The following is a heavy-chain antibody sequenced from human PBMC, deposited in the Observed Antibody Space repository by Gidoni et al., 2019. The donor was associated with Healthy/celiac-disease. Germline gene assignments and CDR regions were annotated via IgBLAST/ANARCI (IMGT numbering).Heavy chain of an antibody. D-gene: IGHD2-15*01. CDR2: IIPIFGTA. CDR3: ARGVLGYCSGGSCYDYYYYGMDV. Sequence: QVQLVQSGAEVKKPGSSVKVSCKASGGTFSSYAISWVRQAPGQGLEWMGGIIPIFGTANYAQKFQGRVTITADESTSTAYMELSSLRSEDTAVYYCARGVLGYCSGGSCYDYYYYGMDVWGQGTTVTVSS. CDR1: GGTFSSYA. J-gene: IGHJ6*02. V-gene: IGHV1-69*01.